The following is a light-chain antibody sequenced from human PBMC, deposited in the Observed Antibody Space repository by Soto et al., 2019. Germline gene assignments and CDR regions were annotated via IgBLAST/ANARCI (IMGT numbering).Light chain of an antibody. V-gene: IGLV2-14*03. Sequence: QSALTQPASVSGSPGQSITISCTGTSSDVGGYNYVSWYQQHPGKAPKFMIYEVSSRPSGVSNRFSGSKSGNTASLTISGLQAEDEADYYCCSYTTSNTRQIVFGTGTKLTVL. CDR1: SSDVGGYNY. CDR3: CSYTTSNTRQIV. J-gene: IGLJ1*01. CDR2: EVS.